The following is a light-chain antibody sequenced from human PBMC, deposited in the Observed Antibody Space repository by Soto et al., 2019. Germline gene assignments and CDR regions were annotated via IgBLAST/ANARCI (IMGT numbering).Light chain of an antibody. CDR3: SLYTSTNTMV. CDR1: SSDVGGYDY. V-gene: IGLV2-14*03. J-gene: IGLJ2*01. Sequence: QSALTQVASVSGSPGQSITISCTGTSSDVGGYDYVSWYQQHPGKAPKLMIYNVNYRPSGVSDRFSGSKSGDTASLTISGLQGEDEANYYCSLYTSTNTMVLVEGTKLTV. CDR2: NVN.